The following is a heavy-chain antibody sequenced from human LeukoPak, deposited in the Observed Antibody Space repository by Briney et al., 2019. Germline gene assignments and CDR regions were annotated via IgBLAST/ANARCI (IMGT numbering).Heavy chain of an antibody. J-gene: IGHJ5*01. D-gene: IGHD6-19*01. CDR3: ARVYSSGWYDS. V-gene: IGHV4-59*01. Sequence: SETLSLTCTVSGGSISSYYWRWIRQPPGKGLEWIGYIYYTGTTNYNPSLKSRVTISIDTSKNQFSLKLSSVTAADTAVYYCARVYSSGWYDSWGQGTLVTVSS. CDR2: IYYTGTT. CDR1: GGSISSYY.